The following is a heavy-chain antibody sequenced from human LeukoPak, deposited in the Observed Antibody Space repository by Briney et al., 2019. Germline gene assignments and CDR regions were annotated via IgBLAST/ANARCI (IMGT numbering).Heavy chain of an antibody. J-gene: IGHJ4*02. CDR3: AKDRXSGWIRGFDY. V-gene: IGHV3-23*01. Sequence: GGSLRLSCAASGLTFSSHWMHWVRQAPGKGLVWVSGIIDSGGSTYYADSVKGRFTISRDNSKNTLYLQMNSLRAEDTAIYYCAKDRXSGWIRGFDYWGQGTLVTVSS. CDR2: IIDSGGST. CDR1: GLTFSSHW. D-gene: IGHD6-19*01.